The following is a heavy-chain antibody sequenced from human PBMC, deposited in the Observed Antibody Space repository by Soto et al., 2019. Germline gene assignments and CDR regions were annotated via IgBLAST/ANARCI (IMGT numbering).Heavy chain of an antibody. CDR3: ARDPTIGDL. D-gene: IGHD3-10*01. V-gene: IGHV3-48*02. J-gene: IGHJ3*01. Sequence: EAQLVESGGGLVQPGGSLRLSCAASGFTFSIYTMNWVRQAPGQGLEWVSYISAGSSTIYYADSAKGRFTISRDNAKNSLFLQMNSLRDEDTGVYYCARDPTIGDLWGQGTMVTVSS. CDR2: ISAGSSTI. CDR1: GFTFSIYT.